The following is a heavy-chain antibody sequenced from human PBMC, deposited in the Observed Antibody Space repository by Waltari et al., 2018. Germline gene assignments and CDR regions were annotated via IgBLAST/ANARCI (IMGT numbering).Heavy chain of an antibody. CDR2: IVHSGST. CDR3: ARGRRESVWVGELLYYHYYGMDV. CDR1: GGSFSDYC. J-gene: IGHJ6*02. D-gene: IGHD3-10*01. V-gene: IGHV4-34*02. Sequence: QVQLQQRGTGLLKTSRTLSLTCDVSGGSFSDYCWTWIRQVPGRGLAWIGEIVHSGSTSYTPSLRGRITISLDTSKNQFSLRLNSVTAADTAVYYCARGRRESVWVGELLYYHYYGMDVWGQGTTVSVSS.